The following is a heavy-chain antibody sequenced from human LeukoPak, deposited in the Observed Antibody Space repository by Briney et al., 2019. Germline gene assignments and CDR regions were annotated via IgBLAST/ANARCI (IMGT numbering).Heavy chain of an antibody. CDR2: ISYDGSNK. V-gene: IGHV3-30*18. CDR1: RFTFSSYG. Sequence: GGSLRLSCAASRFTFSSYGMHWVRQAPGKGLEWVAVISYDGSNKYYADSVKGRFTISRDSSKNTLYLQMNSLRAEDTAVYYCAKGYCSGGSCYRDYWGQGTLVTVSS. CDR3: AKGYCSGGSCYRDY. D-gene: IGHD2-15*01. J-gene: IGHJ4*02.